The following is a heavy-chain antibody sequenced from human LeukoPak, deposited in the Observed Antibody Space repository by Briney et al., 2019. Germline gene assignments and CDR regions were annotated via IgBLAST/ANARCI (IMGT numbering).Heavy chain of an antibody. D-gene: IGHD2-2*01. CDR1: GFTFSSYA. J-gene: IGHJ5*02. Sequence: PGRSLRLSCAASGFTFSSYAIHWVRQAPGKGLEWVAVISYDGSNKYYADSVKGRFTISRDNSKNTLYLQMNSLRAEDTAVYYCARAGYCSSTSCYPLFDPWGQGTLVTVSS. CDR2: ISYDGSNK. CDR3: ARAGYCSSTSCYPLFDP. V-gene: IGHV3-30*01.